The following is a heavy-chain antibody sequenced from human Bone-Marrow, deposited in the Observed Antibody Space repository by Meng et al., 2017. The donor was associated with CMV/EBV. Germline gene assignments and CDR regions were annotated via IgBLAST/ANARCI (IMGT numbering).Heavy chain of an antibody. Sequence: GESLKISCVASGFPFSTYGMHWVRQTPGKGLEWVAVVWYDGSNTQYGDSVKGRFTISRDNSKKTLYLQMNSLRAEDTAVYYCAKELDYWGQGTLVTVSS. J-gene: IGHJ4*02. CDR2: VWYDGSNT. CDR1: GFPFSTYG. V-gene: IGHV3-33*06. CDR3: AKELDY.